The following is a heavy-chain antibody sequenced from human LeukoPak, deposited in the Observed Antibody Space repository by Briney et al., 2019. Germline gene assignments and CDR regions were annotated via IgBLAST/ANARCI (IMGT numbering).Heavy chain of an antibody. CDR1: GGSFSGYY. V-gene: IGHV4-34*01. CDR3: AAQYYDYVWGSYRFQYY. D-gene: IGHD3-16*02. J-gene: IGHJ4*02. Sequence: SETLSLTCAVYGGSFSGYYWSWIRQPPGKGLEWIGEINHSGSTNYNPSLKSRVTIPVDTSKNQFSLKLSSVTAADTAVYYCAAQYYDYVWGSYRFQYYWGQGTLVTVSS. CDR2: INHSGST.